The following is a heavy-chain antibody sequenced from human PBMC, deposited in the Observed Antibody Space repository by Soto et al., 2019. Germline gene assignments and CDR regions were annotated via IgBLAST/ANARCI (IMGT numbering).Heavy chain of an antibody. CDR3: ARRYGKNAFDI. CDR2: IYYSGST. CDR1: GGSISSYY. Sequence: SETLSLTCTVSGGSISSYYWSWIRQPPGKGLEWIGYIYYSGSTNYNPSLKSRVTISVDTSKNQFSLKLSSVTAADTAVYYCARRYGKNAFDIWAQGTTVTVSS. J-gene: IGHJ3*02. D-gene: IGHD5-18*01. V-gene: IGHV4-59*01.